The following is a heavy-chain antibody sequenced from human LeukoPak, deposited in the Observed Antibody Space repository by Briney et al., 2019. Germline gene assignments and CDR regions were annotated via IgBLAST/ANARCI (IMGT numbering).Heavy chain of an antibody. CDR2: INPSGGAT. J-gene: IGHJ4*02. D-gene: IGHD3-16*01. CDR3: VRDRDYVWTSHYYFDY. Sequence: ASVKVSCKAFGYTIASYYIHWVRQAPEQGLEWMGIINPSGGATIYAQKFQGRVTMTSDMSSSTGNLELSTLRSDDTAVYYCVRDRDYVWTSHYYFDYWGQGTLVTVSS. V-gene: IGHV1-46*01. CDR1: GYTIASYY.